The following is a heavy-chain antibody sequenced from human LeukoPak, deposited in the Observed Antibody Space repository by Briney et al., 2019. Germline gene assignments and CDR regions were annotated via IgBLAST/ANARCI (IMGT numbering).Heavy chain of an antibody. D-gene: IGHD3-10*01. J-gene: IGHJ4*02. CDR2: IKQDGSVK. V-gene: IGHV3-7*03. CDR3: AKGGWFGELLFFDY. CDR1: GFTFSSYW. Sequence: PGGSLRLSCAASGFTFSSYWMSWVRQAPGKGLEWVANIKQDGSVKYYVDSVKGRFTISRDNAKNSLYLQMNSLRAEDTALYYCAKGGWFGELLFFDYWGQGTLVTVSS.